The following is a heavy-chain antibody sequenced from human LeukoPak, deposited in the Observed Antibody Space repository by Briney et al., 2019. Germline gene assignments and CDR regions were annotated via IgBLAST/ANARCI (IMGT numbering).Heavy chain of an antibody. V-gene: IGHV4-59*01. J-gene: IGHJ6*02. Sequence: PSETLSLTCTVSGGSISSYYWSWIRQPPGKGLEWIGYIYYSGSTNYNPSLKSRFTILVDTAKNQFSLRLSSVTAAETAVYYCARDSQIITMVRGVTPYYYYGMDVWGQGTTVTVSS. CDR1: GGSISSYY. D-gene: IGHD3-10*01. CDR2: IYYSGST. CDR3: ARDSQIITMVRGVTPYYYYGMDV.